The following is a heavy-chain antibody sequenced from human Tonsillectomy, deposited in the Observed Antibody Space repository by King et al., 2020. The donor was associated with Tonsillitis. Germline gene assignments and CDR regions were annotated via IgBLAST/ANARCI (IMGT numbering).Heavy chain of an antibody. V-gene: IGHV1-8*01. J-gene: IGHJ6*02. CDR2: MNPNSGNT. Sequence: VQLVESGAEVKKPGASVKVSCKASGYTFTSYDINWVRQATGQGLEWMGWMNPNSGNTGYAQKFQGRVTMTRNTSISTAYMELSSLRSEDTAVYYCARAGQGVTSFGYGMDVWGQGTTVTVSS. CDR1: GYTFTSYD. D-gene: IGHD3-3*01. CDR3: ARAGQGVTSFGYGMDV.